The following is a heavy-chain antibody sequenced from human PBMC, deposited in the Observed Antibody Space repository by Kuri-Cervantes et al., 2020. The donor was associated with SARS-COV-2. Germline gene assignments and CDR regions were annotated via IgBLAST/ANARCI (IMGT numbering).Heavy chain of an antibody. Sequence: GSLRLSCAASGFTFSDYYMSWIRQPPGKGLEWIGYIYYSGSTSYNPSLKSRVTISVDTSKNQFSLKLSSVTAADTAVYYCARITIFGVVISGAFDIWGQGTMVTVSS. CDR1: GFTFSDYY. CDR3: ARITIFGVVISGAFDI. D-gene: IGHD3-3*01. CDR2: IYYSGST. J-gene: IGHJ3*02. V-gene: IGHV4-59*01.